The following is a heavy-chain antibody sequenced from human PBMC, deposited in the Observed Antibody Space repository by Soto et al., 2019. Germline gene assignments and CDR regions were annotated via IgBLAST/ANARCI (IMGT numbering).Heavy chain of an antibody. Sequence: SETLSLTCTVSGGSISSYYWSWIRQPPGKGLEWIGYIYYSGSTNYNPSLKSRVTISVDTSKNQFSLNLSSVTAADTAVYYYDSSGYSLDYWGQGTLVTVSS. D-gene: IGHD3-22*01. CDR2: IYYSGST. CDR3: DSSGYSLDY. CDR1: GGSISSYY. J-gene: IGHJ4*02. V-gene: IGHV4-59*01.